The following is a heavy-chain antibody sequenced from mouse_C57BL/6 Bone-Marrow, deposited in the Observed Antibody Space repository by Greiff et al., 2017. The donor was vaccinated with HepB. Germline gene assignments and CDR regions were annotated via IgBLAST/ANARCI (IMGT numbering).Heavy chain of an antibody. CDR3: ARDLPFITTSFDY. J-gene: IGHJ2*01. Sequence: EVQLVESGPGLVKPSQSLSLTCSVTGYSITSGYYWNWIRQFPGNKLEWMGYISYDGSNNYNPSLKNRISITRDTSKNQFFLKLNSVTTEDTATYYCARDLPFITTSFDYWGQGTTLTVSS. CDR2: ISYDGSN. CDR1: GYSITSGYY. V-gene: IGHV3-6*01. D-gene: IGHD1-1*01.